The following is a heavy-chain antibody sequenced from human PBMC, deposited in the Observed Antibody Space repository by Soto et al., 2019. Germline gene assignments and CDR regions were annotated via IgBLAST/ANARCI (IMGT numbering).Heavy chain of an antibody. CDR3: ARNILGGTTDY. CDR1: GYTFTNHA. D-gene: IGHD1-7*01. J-gene: IGHJ4*02. V-gene: IGHV1-3*05. CDR2: INAGKGDT. Sequence: QVQLVQSGAEEKKPGASVKVSCKASGYTFTNHAIHWVRQAPGQGLEWMGWINAGKGDTKYPQRFQGRVTITRDTSASTAYMELSSLRSEDTAVYYCARNILGGTTDYWGPGTLFXVSS.